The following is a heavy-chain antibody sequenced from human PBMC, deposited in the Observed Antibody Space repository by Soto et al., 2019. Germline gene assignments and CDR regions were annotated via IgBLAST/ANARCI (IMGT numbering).Heavy chain of an antibody. V-gene: IGHV1-18*01. J-gene: IGHJ5*02. Sequence: QGQLVQSGVEVKKPGASVKVSCSASGNTFTNFGVTWVRQAPGQGLEWMGWISPYTDDPSYAQKLQGRVTMTIDTATSTAYLDLRSLTSDDTAVYYWARVIPGAEAWFHPWGQGTLVTVSS. CDR3: ARVIPGAEAWFHP. CDR1: GNTFTNFG. D-gene: IGHD2-2*01. CDR2: ISPYTDDP.